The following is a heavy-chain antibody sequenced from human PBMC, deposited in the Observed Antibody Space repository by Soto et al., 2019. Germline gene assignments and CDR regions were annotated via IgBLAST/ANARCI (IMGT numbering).Heavy chain of an antibody. CDR3: ARDRAPGWAYYYGMDV. D-gene: IGHD1-26*01. V-gene: IGHV1-18*01. Sequence: GASVKVSCKASGYTFTSYGISWVRQAPGQGLEWMGWINASNGNTNYPQKFQGRVTITRDTSASTAYMELSSLRSEDTAVYYCARDRAPGWAYYYGMDVWGQGTTVTVSS. CDR1: GYTFTSYG. CDR2: INASNGNT. J-gene: IGHJ6*02.